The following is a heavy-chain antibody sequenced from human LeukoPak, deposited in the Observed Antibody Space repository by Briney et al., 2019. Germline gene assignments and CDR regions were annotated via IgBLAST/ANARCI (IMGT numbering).Heavy chain of an antibody. D-gene: IGHD4-23*01. V-gene: IGHV3-48*01. Sequence: GGSLRLSCAASGFTFSSYSMNWVRQAPGQGLEWVSYISTSRSIIYYADSVKGRFTISRDNAKNSLYLQMNSLRVEDTAVYYCARGIPSYRYYGGNSRRTSSLAFQHWGQGTLVTVSS. CDR3: ARGIPSYRYYGGNSRRTSSLAFQH. CDR2: ISTSRSII. CDR1: GFTFSSYS. J-gene: IGHJ1*01.